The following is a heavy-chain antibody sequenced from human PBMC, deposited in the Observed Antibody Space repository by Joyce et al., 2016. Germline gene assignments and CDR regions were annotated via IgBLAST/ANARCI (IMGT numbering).Heavy chain of an antibody. Sequence: QLQLQESGPGLVKPSETLSLTCNVSGGAISSSTDYWGWLRQPPGKGPEWIGSIYYNENTYYNPSLKSRISLSLDTSKNQFSLKLISVTAADTAIYYCARDRLGGVHVENWFDPWGQGTLVTVSS. CDR1: GGAISSSTDY. J-gene: IGHJ5*02. D-gene: IGHD3-10*01. CDR2: IYYNENT. CDR3: ARDRLGGVHVENWFDP. V-gene: IGHV4-39*07.